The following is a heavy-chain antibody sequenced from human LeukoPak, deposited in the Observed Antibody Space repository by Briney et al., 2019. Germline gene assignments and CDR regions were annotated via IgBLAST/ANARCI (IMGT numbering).Heavy chain of an antibody. J-gene: IGHJ4*02. V-gene: IGHV3-23*01. D-gene: IGHD2-15*01. CDR2: ISGSGYTT. CDR1: GFIFSSYA. Sequence: GGSLRLSCAASGFIFSSYAMNWVRQAPGKGLEWVSDISGSGYTTYFADSVKGRFTISRDNSKNTLYLQMNSLRAEDTAVYYCAKSDCSGGSCSGVFDYWGQGTLVTVSS. CDR3: AKSDCSGGSCSGVFDY.